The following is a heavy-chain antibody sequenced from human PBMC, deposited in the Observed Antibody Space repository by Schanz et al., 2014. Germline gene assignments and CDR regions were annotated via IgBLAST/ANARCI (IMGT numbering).Heavy chain of an antibody. J-gene: IGHJ4*02. V-gene: IGHV3-48*03. CDR3: AREVGGSFGQHY. CDR2: ISGSGGST. CDR1: GFTFSSYA. Sequence: EQLVESGGGAVQPGRSLRLSCAASGFTFSSYAVDWIRQAPGQGLEWVSAISGSGGSTYYADSVKGRFTISRDNAKNSLYLQMNSLRAEDTAVYYCAREVGGSFGQHYWGQGALVTVSS. D-gene: IGHD1-26*01.